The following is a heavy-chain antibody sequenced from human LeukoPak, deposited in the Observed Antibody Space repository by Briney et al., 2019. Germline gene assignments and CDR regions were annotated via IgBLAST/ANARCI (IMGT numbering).Heavy chain of an antibody. J-gene: IGHJ4*02. CDR2: IYTSGST. CDR1: GGSISSGSYY. D-gene: IGHD1-26*01. V-gene: IGHV4-61*02. Sequence: SQTLSLTCTVSGGSISSGSYYWSWIRQPAGKGLEWIGRIYTSGSTNYNPSLKSRVTISVDTSKNQFSLKLSSVTAADTAVYYCARAPIGIVGATDYWGQGTLVTVSS. CDR3: ARAPIGIVGATDY.